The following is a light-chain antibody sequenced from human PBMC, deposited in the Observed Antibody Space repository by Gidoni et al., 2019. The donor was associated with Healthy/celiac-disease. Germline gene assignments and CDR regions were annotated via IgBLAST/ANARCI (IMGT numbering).Light chain of an antibody. CDR2: GAS. Sequence: EIVLTQSPGTLSLSPGERATLPCRASQSVSGSYLAWYQQKPGQAPRLLIYGASSRATGIPDRFSGSGSGTDFTLTISRLEPEDFAVYYCQQYGSSHYTFGQGTKLEIK. J-gene: IGKJ2*01. CDR3: QQYGSSHYT. CDR1: QSVSGSY. V-gene: IGKV3-20*01.